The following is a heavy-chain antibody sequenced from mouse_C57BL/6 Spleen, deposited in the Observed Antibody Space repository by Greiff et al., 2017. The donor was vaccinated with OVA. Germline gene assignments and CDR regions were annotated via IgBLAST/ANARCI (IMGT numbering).Heavy chain of an antibody. CDR2: IHPNSGST. D-gene: IGHD1-1*01. J-gene: IGHJ4*01. CDR3: ARGITTVEDAMDY. V-gene: IGHV1-64*01. CDR1: GYTFTSYW. Sequence: QVQLKQPGAELVKPGASVKLSCKASGYTFTSYWMHWVKQRPGQGLEWIGMIHPNSGSTNYNEKFKSKATLTVDKSSSTAYMQLSSLTSEDSAVYYCARGITTVEDAMDYWGQGTSVTVSS.